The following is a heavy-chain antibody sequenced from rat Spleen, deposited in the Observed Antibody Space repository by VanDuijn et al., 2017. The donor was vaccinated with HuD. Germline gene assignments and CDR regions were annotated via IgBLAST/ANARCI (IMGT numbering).Heavy chain of an antibody. CDR1: GFTFNNYW. D-gene: IGHD1-6*01. CDR2: ITNAAGKV. CDR3: TTYSDYATSPFAY. Sequence: EVQLVESGGGLVQPGGSLKLSCVASGFTFNNYWMTWIRQAPGKGLEWVASITNAAGKVHYPDSVKGRFTLSRDNAKRTLYLQMGSLRSEDTATYYCTTYSDYATSPFAYWGRGALVTVSS. V-gene: IGHV5-31*01. J-gene: IGHJ3*01.